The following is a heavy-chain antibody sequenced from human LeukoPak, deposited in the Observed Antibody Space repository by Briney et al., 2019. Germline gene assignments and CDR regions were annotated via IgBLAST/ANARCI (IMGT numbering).Heavy chain of an antibody. Sequence: GGSLRLSCAASGSTFSSYAMSWVRQAPGKGLEWVSAISGSGGSTYYADSVKGRFTISRDNSKNTLYLQMNSLRAEDTAVYYCAKGGGWLQFHYFDYWGQGTLVTVSS. D-gene: IGHD5-24*01. CDR2: ISGSGGST. V-gene: IGHV3-23*01. CDR3: AKGGGWLQFHYFDY. CDR1: GSTFSSYA. J-gene: IGHJ4*02.